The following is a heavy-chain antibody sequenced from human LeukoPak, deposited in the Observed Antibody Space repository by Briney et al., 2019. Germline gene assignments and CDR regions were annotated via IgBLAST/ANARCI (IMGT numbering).Heavy chain of an antibody. CDR2: IIPVLNIT. Sequence: ASVKVSFTPSGGTVIGSAITWVRQAPGQGLERMGRIIPVLNITTYAQQFQGSVTITADTSTSTVYMELSSLRSEETAVYYCARDQGLTAPPPYGLDVWGPGTTVIVSS. CDR1: GGTVIGSA. CDR3: ARDQGLTAPPPYGLDV. J-gene: IGHJ6*02. D-gene: IGHD5-18*01. V-gene: IGHV1-69*04.